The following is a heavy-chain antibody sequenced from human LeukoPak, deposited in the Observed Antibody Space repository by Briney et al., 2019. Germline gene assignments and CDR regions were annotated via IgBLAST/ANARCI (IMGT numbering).Heavy chain of an antibody. J-gene: IGHJ1*01. V-gene: IGHV3-21*01. CDR3: ARFYDSSGYYYSAEYFQH. Sequence: PGGSLRLSCAASGFTFSSYSMNWVRQAPGKGLEWVSSISSSSSYIYYADSVKGRFTISRDNAKNSLYLQMNSLRAEDTAVYYCARFYDSSGYYYSAEYFQHWGQGTLVTVSS. CDR1: GFTFSSYS. CDR2: ISSSSSYI. D-gene: IGHD3-22*01.